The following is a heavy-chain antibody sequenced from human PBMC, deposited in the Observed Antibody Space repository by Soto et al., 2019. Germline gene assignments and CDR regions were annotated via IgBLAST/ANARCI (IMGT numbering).Heavy chain of an antibody. Sequence: QVQLVEAGGGVVQPGRSLRLSCEASGFTFSGYGMHWVRQAPGKGLEWVAVISYYGTNEYYEDSVKGRFTISRDNSKNTLYLQMNSLIIEDTAVYFCAKEDPSVRYSLDHWGQGSQVTVSS. D-gene: IGHD1-1*01. CDR1: GFTFSGYG. CDR2: ISYYGTNE. V-gene: IGHV3-30*18. CDR3: AKEDPSVRYSLDH. J-gene: IGHJ4*02.